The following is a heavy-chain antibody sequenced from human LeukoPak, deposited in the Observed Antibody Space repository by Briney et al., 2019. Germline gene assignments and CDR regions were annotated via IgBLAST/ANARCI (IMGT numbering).Heavy chain of an antibody. J-gene: IGHJ4*02. V-gene: IGHV3-9*03. D-gene: IGHD3-22*01. CDR2: ISWNSGSI. CDR3: AKGTYYYDSSGYWRFDY. CDR1: GFTFSSYS. Sequence: PGGSLRLSCAASGFTFSSYSMKWVRQAPGKGLEGVSGISWNSGSIGYADSVKGRFTISRDNAKNSLYLQMNSLRAEDMALYYCAKGTYYYDSSGYWRFDYWGQGTLVTVSS.